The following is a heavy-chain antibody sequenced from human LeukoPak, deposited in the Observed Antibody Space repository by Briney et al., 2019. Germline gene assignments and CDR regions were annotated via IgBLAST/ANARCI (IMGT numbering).Heavy chain of an antibody. CDR1: GFTFSDYY. J-gene: IGHJ4*02. CDR3: AREHIVATISGLYYFDY. CDR2: IKQDGSEK. Sequence: PGGSLRLSCAASGFTFSDYYMSWVRQAPGKGLEWVANIKQDGSEKYYVDSVKGRFTISRDNAKNSLYLQMNSLRAEDTAVYYCAREHIVATISGLYYFDYWGQGTLVTVSS. D-gene: IGHD5-12*01. V-gene: IGHV3-7*01.